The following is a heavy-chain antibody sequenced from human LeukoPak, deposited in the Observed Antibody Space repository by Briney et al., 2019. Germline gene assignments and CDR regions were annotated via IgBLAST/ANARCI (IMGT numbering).Heavy chain of an antibody. CDR1: GFTFSTYA. J-gene: IGHJ4*02. CDR2: ISGSGGST. Sequence: GGSLRLSCAASGFTFSTYAMSWVRQAPGKGLEWVSVISGSGGSTYYADSVKGRFTISRGNSKNTLYLQMNSLRAEDTAVYYCAKVVVSATVYWGQGTLVTVSS. D-gene: IGHD2-15*01. CDR3: AKVVVSATVY. V-gene: IGHV3-23*01.